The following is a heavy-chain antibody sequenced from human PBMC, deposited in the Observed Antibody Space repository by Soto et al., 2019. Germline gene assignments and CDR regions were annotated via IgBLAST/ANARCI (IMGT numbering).Heavy chain of an antibody. CDR3: ARDKRAGGSYRFDY. Sequence: ASVKVSCKASGGTFSSYAISWVRQAPGQGLEWMGGIIPIFGTANYAQKFQGRVTITADKSTSTAYMELSSLRSEDTAVYYCARDKRAGGSYRFDYWGQGTLVTVSS. D-gene: IGHD1-26*01. CDR1: GGTFSSYA. CDR2: IIPIFGTA. V-gene: IGHV1-69*06. J-gene: IGHJ4*02.